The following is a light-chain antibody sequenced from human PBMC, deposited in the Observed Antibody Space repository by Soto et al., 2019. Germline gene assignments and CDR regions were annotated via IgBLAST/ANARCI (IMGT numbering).Light chain of an antibody. CDR2: GAS. CDR3: QQGHNWPLT. J-gene: IGKJ2*01. Sequence: EIVMTQSPATLSVSPGERATLSCRASQSISSELAWYQQRPGQPPRLLIYGASTRATGVPDRFTGSGSGSDFTLTISGLQSVDFAVYYCQQGHNWPLTFGQGTRLEI. CDR1: QSISSE. V-gene: IGKV3-15*01.